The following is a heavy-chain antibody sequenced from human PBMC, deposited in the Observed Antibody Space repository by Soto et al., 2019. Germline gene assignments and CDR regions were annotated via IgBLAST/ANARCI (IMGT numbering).Heavy chain of an antibody. Sequence: QVQLVESGGGVVQPGRSLRLSCAASGFTFSSYGMHWVRQAPGKGLEWVAVISYDGSNKYYADSVKGRFTISRDNSKNTLYLQMNSLRAEDTAVYYCAKAREIYYGSGSSDYWGQGTLVTVSS. CDR1: GFTFSSYG. J-gene: IGHJ4*02. CDR2: ISYDGSNK. CDR3: AKAREIYYGSGSSDY. V-gene: IGHV3-30*18. D-gene: IGHD3-10*01.